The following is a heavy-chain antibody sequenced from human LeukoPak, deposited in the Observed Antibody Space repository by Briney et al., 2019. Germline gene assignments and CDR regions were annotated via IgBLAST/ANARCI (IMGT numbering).Heavy chain of an antibody. CDR3: AKASGYSSGWYWFDP. D-gene: IGHD6-19*01. CDR1: GFTFSSYA. J-gene: IGHJ5*02. V-gene: IGHV3-23*01. Sequence: PGGSLRLSCAASGFTFSSYAMSWVRQAPGKGLEWVSAISGSGGSTYYADSVKGRLTISRDNSKNTLYLQMNSLRAEDTAVYYCAKASGYSSGWYWFDPWGQGTLVTVSS. CDR2: ISGSGGST.